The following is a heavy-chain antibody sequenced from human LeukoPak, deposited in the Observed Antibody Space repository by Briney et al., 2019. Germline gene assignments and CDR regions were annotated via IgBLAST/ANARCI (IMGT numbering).Heavy chain of an antibody. CDR1: GYTFTSYD. V-gene: IGHV1-8*02. CDR2: MNPNSGNT. J-gene: IGHJ4*01. D-gene: IGHD2-8*01. CDR3: ARDQYDLVYYYDY. Sequence: VSVKVSCKASGYTFTSYDINWVRQATGQGLEWMGWMNPNSGNTGYAQKFQGRLTVSTDTSTGTAYMELRSLRSDDTAVYYCARDQYDLVYYYDYWGHGTLVSVSS.